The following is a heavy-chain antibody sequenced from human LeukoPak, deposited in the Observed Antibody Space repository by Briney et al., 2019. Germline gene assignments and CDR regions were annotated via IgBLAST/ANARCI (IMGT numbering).Heavy chain of an antibody. CDR3: ARGRFLDTFDI. V-gene: IGHV4-59*01. J-gene: IGHJ3*02. D-gene: IGHD3-3*01. CDR2: IYYSGST. CDR1: GGSISSYY. Sequence: PSETLSLTCTVSGGSISSYYWSWIRQPPGKGLEWIGYIYYSGSTKYKPSLKSRVTISVDTSKNQFSLKLSSVTAADTAVYYCARGRFLDTFDIWGQGTMVTVSS.